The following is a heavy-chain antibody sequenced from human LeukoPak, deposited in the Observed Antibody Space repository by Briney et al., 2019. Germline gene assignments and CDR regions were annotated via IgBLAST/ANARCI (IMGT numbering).Heavy chain of an antibody. CDR1: GFTFSSYA. Sequence: GGSLRLSCAASGFTFSSYAMSWVRQAPGKGLEWVSAISGRGGSTYYADSLKGRFTLSTATSKNTLDLQLNSLRAEATGVYYCVCHSRELDSWGQGPLVTVSS. D-gene: IGHD1-1*01. CDR3: VCHSRELDS. V-gene: IGHV3-23*01. CDR2: ISGRGGST. J-gene: IGHJ4*02.